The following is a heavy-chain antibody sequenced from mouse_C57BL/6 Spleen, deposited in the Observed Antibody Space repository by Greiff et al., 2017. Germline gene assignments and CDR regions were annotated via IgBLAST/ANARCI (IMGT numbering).Heavy chain of an antibody. V-gene: IGHV1-55*01. CDR1: GYTFTSYW. CDR3: ARRGDYDGMDY. Sequence: VQLQQPGAELVKPGASVKMSCKASGYTFTSYWITWVKQRPGQGLEWIGDIYPGSGSTNYNEKFKSKATLTVDTSSNTAYMQLSSLTSEDSAVYCCARRGDYDGMDYWGQGTSVTVSS. CDR2: IYPGSGST. D-gene: IGHD2-4*01. J-gene: IGHJ4*01.